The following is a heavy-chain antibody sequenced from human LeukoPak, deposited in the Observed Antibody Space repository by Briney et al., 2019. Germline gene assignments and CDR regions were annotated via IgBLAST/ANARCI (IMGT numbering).Heavy chain of an antibody. Sequence: ASVKVSCKASGYTFTSYDINWVRQATGQGLEWMGWMNPNSGNTGYAQKFQGRVTMTRNTSISTAYMELSSLRSEDTAVYYCARGLSMKLWFGESPRANWFDPWGQGTLVTVSS. CDR3: ARGLSMKLWFGESPRANWFDP. CDR1: GYTFTSYD. J-gene: IGHJ5*02. CDR2: MNPNSGNT. D-gene: IGHD3-10*01. V-gene: IGHV1-8*01.